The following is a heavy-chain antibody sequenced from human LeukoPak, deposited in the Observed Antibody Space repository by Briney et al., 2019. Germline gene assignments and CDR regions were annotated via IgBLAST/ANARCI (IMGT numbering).Heavy chain of an antibody. CDR2: INTSGGST. J-gene: IGHJ4*02. CDR1: GFTLSSYA. D-gene: IGHD3-22*01. CDR3: AIMHPYYDGNGYWVQ. Sequence: GGSLRLSCAASGFTLSSYAMSWVRQAPGKGLEWVSGINTSGGSTAYADSVKGRFTISRDNPRSTLYMQMNSLRAEDTALYYCAIMHPYYDGNGYWVQWGQGTLVTVSS. V-gene: IGHV3-23*01.